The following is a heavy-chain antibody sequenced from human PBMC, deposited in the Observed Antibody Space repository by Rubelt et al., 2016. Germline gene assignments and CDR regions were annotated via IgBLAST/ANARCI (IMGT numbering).Heavy chain of an antibody. CDR3: AKCLRGSGYCYVDY. CDR2: TSGSGDNT. CDR1: GFTFSSYA. J-gene: IGHJ4*02. D-gene: IGHD3-22*01. V-gene: IGHV3-23*01. Sequence: EVQLLESGGGLVQPGGSLRLSCAASGFTFSSYAMSCVRQAPGKGLEWVSATSGSGDNTYYADLVEGRFTISRDNSKNTLYLQMNSLRAEDTAVYYCAKCLRGSGYCYVDYWGLGTLVTVSS.